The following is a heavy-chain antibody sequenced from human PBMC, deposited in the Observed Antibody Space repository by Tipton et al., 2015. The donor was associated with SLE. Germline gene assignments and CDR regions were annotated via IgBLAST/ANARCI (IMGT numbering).Heavy chain of an antibody. CDR2: IYYSGST. D-gene: IGHD5-18*01. Sequence: TLSLTCTVSGGSISSYYWSWIRQPPGKGLEWIGYIYYSGSTNYNPSLKSRVTISVDTSKNQFSLKLSSVTAADTAVYYCARSRGYNYGDGWIDPWGQGTLVTVSS. CDR1: GGSISSYY. J-gene: IGHJ5*02. CDR3: ARSRGYNYGDGWIDP. V-gene: IGHV4-59*01.